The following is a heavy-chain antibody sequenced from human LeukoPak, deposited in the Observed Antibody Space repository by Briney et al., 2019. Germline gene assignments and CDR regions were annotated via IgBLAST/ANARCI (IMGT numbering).Heavy chain of an antibody. Sequence: PGKSLRLSCAATGFTFSNYGMNWVRQVPGKGLEWVAVVSYDGVNNYYADSEKGRFTISRDNSRNTLYLQVNSLKAEDTAVYYCARSPIVVRPTYSYYYGMDVWGQGTTVTVSS. CDR2: VSYDGVNN. CDR3: ARSPIVVRPTYSYYYGMDV. J-gene: IGHJ6*02. V-gene: IGHV3-30*03. D-gene: IGHD2-15*01. CDR1: GFTFSNYG.